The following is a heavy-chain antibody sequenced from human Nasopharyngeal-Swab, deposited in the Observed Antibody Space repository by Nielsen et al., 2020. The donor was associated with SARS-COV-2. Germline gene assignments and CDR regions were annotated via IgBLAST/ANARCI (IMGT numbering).Heavy chain of an antibody. D-gene: IGHD2-15*01. CDR1: GGSISSYY. CDR2: IYYSGST. CDR3: ARVAVVVSYYYYGMDV. J-gene: IGHJ6*02. Sequence: SETLSLTCTVSGGSISSYYWSWIRQPPGKGLEWIGYIYYSGSTNYNPSLKSRVTTSVDTSKNQFSLKLSSVTAADTAVYYCARVAVVVSYYYYGMDVWGQGTTVTVSS. V-gene: IGHV4-59*01.